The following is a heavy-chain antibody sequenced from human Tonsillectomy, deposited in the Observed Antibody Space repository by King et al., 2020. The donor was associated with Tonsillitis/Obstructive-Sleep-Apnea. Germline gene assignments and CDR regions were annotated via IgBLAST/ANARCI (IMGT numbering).Heavy chain of an antibody. CDR3: AIPYDQAFGGGFDP. CDR2: INPNSGGT. CDR1: GYTFTGYN. D-gene: IGHD3-16*01. J-gene: IGHJ5*02. V-gene: IGHV1-2*02. Sequence: QLVQSGAEVKKPGASVKVSCKASGYTFTGYNMHWVRQAPGQGLEWMGWINPNSGGTKYAQKFQGRVTMTRDTSISTAYMELSRLRPDDTAVYYCAIPYDQAFGGGFDPWGQGTLVTVSS.